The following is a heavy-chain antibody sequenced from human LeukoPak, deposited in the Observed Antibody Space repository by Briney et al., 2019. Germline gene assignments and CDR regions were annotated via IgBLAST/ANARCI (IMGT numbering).Heavy chain of an antibody. Sequence: ASVKVSCKASGYTFTGYYMHWVRQAPGQGLEWMGRINPNSGGTNYAQKFQGRVTMTRDTSISTAYMELSRLRSDDTAVYYCARLGLYSSGWYDYWGQGTLVTVSS. D-gene: IGHD6-19*01. CDR2: INPNSGGT. V-gene: IGHV1-2*06. CDR1: GYTFTGYY. CDR3: ARLGLYSSGWYDY. J-gene: IGHJ4*02.